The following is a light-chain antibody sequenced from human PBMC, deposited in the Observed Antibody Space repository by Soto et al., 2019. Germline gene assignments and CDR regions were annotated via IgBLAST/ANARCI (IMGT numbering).Light chain of an antibody. CDR2: NTN. CDR3: VLYVGSGSHWV. Sequence: QTVVTQEPSFSVSPGGTVTLTCGLTSGSVSTRNYPSWYQQIPGQAPRTLIYNTNTRSSGVPDRFSGSILGNKAALTITGAQAEDEYDYYCVLYVGSGSHWVFGGGTKLTVL. J-gene: IGLJ3*02. V-gene: IGLV8-61*01. CDR1: SGSVSTRNY.